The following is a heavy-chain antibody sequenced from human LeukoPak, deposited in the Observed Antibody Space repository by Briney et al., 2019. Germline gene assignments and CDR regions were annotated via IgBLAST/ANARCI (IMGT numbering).Heavy chain of an antibody. CDR3: ARARVVPAAMGSFGAFDI. J-gene: IGHJ3*02. V-gene: IGHV1-69*13. Sequence: SVKVSCKASGGTFSSYAISWVRQAPGQGLEWMGGIIPIFGTANYAQKFQGRVTITADESTSTAYMELSSLRSEDTAVYYCARARVVPAAMGSFGAFDIWGLGTMVTVSS. CDR2: IIPIFGTA. D-gene: IGHD2-2*01. CDR1: GGTFSSYA.